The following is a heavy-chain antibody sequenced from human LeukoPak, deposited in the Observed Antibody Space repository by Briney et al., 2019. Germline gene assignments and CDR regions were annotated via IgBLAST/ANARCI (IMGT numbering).Heavy chain of an antibody. CDR2: INPSGGST. D-gene: IGHD2-2*02. Sequence: ASVKVSCKASGYTFTSYYMHWVRQAPGQGLEWMGIINPSGGSTSYAQKFQGRVTMTRDTSTSTAYMELSSLRSEDTAVYYCATSRGYCSSTSCYRAFDIWGQGTMVTVSS. V-gene: IGHV1-46*01. J-gene: IGHJ3*02. CDR3: ATSRGYCSSTSCYRAFDI. CDR1: GYTFTSYY.